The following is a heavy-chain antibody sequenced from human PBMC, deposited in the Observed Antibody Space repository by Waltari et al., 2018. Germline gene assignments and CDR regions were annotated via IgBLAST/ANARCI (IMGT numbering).Heavy chain of an antibody. CDR1: GGTFSSYT. D-gene: IGHD1-26*01. J-gene: IGHJ3*02. Sequence: QVQLVQSGAEVKKPGSSVKVSCKASGGTFSSYTISWVRQAPGQGLEWMGRIIPILGIANYAQKCQGRVTSTADKSTSTAYMELSSMRSEDTAVYYCARDGSYSGSQGMVAFDIWGQGTMVIVSS. CDR3: ARDGSYSGSQGMVAFDI. V-gene: IGHV1-69*08. CDR2: IIPILGIA.